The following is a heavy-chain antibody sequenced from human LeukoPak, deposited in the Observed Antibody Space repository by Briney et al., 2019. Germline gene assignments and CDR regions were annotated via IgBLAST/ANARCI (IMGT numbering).Heavy chain of an antibody. Sequence: GRSLRLSCAASGFTFDDYAMYWVRQAPGKGLEWVSGLTWNSGSIGYADSVKGRFTVSRDNAKNSLYLQMNSLRIEDTALYYCAYAGGHGQRELDFWGQGTLVTVSS. CDR2: LTWNSGSI. D-gene: IGHD2-8*02. V-gene: IGHV3-9*01. CDR1: GFTFDDYA. CDR3: AYAGGHGQRELDF. J-gene: IGHJ4*02.